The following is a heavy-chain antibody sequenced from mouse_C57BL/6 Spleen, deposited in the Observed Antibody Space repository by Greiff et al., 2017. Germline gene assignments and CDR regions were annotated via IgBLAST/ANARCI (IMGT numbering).Heavy chain of an antibody. CDR3: AKIYDGYYGYAMDY. V-gene: IGHV2-5*01. Sequence: QVQLQQSGPGLVQPSQSLSITCTVSGFSLTSYGVHWVRQSPGKGLEWLGVIWRGGSTDYNAAFMSRLSITKDNSKSQVFFKMNSLQADDTAIYYCAKIYDGYYGYAMDYWGQGTSVTVSS. CDR2: IWRGGST. J-gene: IGHJ4*01. D-gene: IGHD2-3*01. CDR1: GFSLTSYG.